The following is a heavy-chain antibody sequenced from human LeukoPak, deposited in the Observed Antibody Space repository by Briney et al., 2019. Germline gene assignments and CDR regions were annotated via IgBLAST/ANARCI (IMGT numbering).Heavy chain of an antibody. D-gene: IGHD1-20*01. CDR1: GGTFSSYA. V-gene: IGHV1-69*05. J-gene: IGHJ5*02. Sequence: SVKVSCKASGGTFSSYAISWLRQAPRQRLEWMGRIIPIFGTANYAQKFQGRVTITTDESTSTAYMELSSLRSEDTAMYYCARMIITGTQRRYWFDPWGQGTLVTVSS. CDR3: ARMIITGTQRRYWFDP. CDR2: IIPIFGTA.